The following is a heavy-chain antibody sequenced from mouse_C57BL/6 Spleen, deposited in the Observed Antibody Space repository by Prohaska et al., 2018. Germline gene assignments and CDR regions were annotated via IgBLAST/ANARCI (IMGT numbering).Heavy chain of an antibody. Sequence: QVQLQQPGAELVRPGSSVKLSCKASGYTFTSYWMHWVKQRPIQGLEWIGNIDPSDSETHYNQKFKDKATLTVDKSSSTAYMQLSSLTSEDSAVYYCARSGDYFYFDYWGQGTTLTVSS. CDR3: ARSGDYFYFDY. CDR1: GYTFTSYW. CDR2: IDPSDSET. D-gene: IGHD1-1*01. V-gene: IGHV1-52*01. J-gene: IGHJ2*01.